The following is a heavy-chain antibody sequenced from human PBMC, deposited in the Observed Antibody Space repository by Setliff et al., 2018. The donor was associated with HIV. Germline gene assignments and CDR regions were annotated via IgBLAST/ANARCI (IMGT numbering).Heavy chain of an antibody. D-gene: IGHD5-12*01. CDR1: GGSISGYF. CDR2: IYYSGST. Sequence: PSETLSLTCTVSGGSISGYFWSWIRQPPGKGLEWIGSIYYSGSTNYNPSLKSRVTISVDTSKNQFSLKLGSVTAADTAVYSCARVGGGYAVDYWGQGTLVTVSS. V-gene: IGHV4-59*01. CDR3: ARVGGGYAVDY. J-gene: IGHJ4*02.